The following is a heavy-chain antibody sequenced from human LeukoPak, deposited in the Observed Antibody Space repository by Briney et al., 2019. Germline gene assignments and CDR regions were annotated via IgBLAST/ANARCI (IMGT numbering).Heavy chain of an antibody. CDR1: GYTFTNYA. J-gene: IGHJ6*04. CDR2: INAANSNT. D-gene: IGHD3-10*01. CDR3: ARAHQPLWFGDLRVYAMDV. Sequence: ASVKVSCKASGYTFTNYAIHWVRQAPGQRLEWMGWINAANSNTKYSEQFQGRVTITRDTSAGTAYMEMSSLKSEDTAVYYCARAHQPLWFGDLRVYAMDVWGKGTTVTVSS. V-gene: IGHV1-3*01.